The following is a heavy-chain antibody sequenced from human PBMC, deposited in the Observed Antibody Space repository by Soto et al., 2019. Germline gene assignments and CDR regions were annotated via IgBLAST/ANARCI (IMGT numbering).Heavy chain of an antibody. J-gene: IGHJ4*02. Sequence: SEILSLTCTVSDGSISSSSYYWGWIRQPPGKGLEWIGSIYYSGSTYYNPSLKSRVTISVDTSKNQFSLKLSSVTAADTAVYYCARHTPAISISDHWGQGTLVTVSS. CDR1: DGSISSSSYY. D-gene: IGHD2-15*01. CDR2: IYYSGST. V-gene: IGHV4-39*01. CDR3: ARHTPAISISDH.